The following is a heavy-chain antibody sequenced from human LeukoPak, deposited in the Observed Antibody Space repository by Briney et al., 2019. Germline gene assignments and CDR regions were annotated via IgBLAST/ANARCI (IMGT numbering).Heavy chain of an antibody. CDR3: ARQWETPLFDY. Sequence: PWETLSLTCSVSGGSISSYYWSWIRQPPGKGLEWIGYIYYRGSTNYNPSLKSRVTISVDTSKNQFSLKVRSVTAADTAVYYCARQWETPLFDYWGRGTLVTVSS. J-gene: IGHJ4*02. V-gene: IGHV4-59*01. CDR1: GGSISSYY. CDR2: IYYRGST. D-gene: IGHD1-26*01.